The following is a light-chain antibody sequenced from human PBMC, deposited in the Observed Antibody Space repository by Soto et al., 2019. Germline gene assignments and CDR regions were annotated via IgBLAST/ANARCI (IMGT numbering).Light chain of an antibody. V-gene: IGLV1-40*01. CDR3: QSYDSSLGAYV. CDR1: SSNIGAGYE. Sequence: QSVLTQPPSVSEAPGQRVTISCTGSSSNIGAGYEAHWYQQVPGTAPKLLIYENNNRPSGVPDRFSGSKSGASASLAITGLQAENEAEYYCQSYDSSLGAYVFGTGTKVTVL. J-gene: IGLJ1*01. CDR2: ENN.